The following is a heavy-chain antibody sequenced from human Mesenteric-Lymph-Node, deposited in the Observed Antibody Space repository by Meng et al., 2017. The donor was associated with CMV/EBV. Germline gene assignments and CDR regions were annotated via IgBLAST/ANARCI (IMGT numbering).Heavy chain of an antibody. CDR2: INPNSGGT. CDR3: AREGELHQNWFDP. D-gene: IGHD1-26*01. V-gene: IGHV1-2*02. J-gene: IGHJ5*02. CDR1: GYTFTGYY. Sequence: ASVKVSCKASGYTFTGYYMHWVRQASGQGLEWMGWINPNSGGTNYAQKFQGRVTMTRDTSISTAYMELSRLRSDDTAVYYCAREGELHQNWFDPWGQGTLVTVSS.